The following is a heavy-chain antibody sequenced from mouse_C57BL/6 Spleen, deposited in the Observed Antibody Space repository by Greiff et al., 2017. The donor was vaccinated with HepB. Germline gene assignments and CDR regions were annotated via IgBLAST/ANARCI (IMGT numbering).Heavy chain of an antibody. CDR2: IYPRSGNT. D-gene: IGHD2-2*01. V-gene: IGHV1-81*01. CDR1: GYTFTSYG. J-gene: IGHJ2*01. CDR3: ARDGYDYYFDY. Sequence: VQLQESGAELARPGASVKLSCKASGYTFTSYGISWVKQRTGQGLEWIGEIYPRSGNTYYNEKFKGKATLTADKSSSTAYMELRSLTSEDSAVYFCARDGYDYYFDYWGQGTTLTVSS.